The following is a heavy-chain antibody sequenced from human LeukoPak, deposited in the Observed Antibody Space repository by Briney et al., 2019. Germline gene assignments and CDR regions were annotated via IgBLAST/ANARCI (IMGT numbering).Heavy chain of an antibody. Sequence: GGSLRLSCAASGFTFSSYAMSWVRQAPGKGLEWVSAISGSGGSTYYADSVKGRFTISRDNSKNTLYLQMNSLRTEDTAVYYCAKGVYSSGYYDYWGQGTLVTVSS. CDR3: AKGVYSSGYYDY. V-gene: IGHV3-23*01. J-gene: IGHJ4*02. CDR1: GFTFSSYA. CDR2: ISGSGGST. D-gene: IGHD3-22*01.